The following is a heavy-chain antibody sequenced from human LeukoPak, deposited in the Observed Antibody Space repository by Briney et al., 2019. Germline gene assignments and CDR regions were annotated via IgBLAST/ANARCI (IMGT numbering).Heavy chain of an antibody. D-gene: IGHD6-13*01. J-gene: IGHJ6*02. CDR1: GGSISGYY. Sequence: SETLSLTCAVSGGSISGYYWSWIRQSPDKGLEWIGYIYYSGSTNYNPSLQSRVTISVDTSKNQFSLHLNSVTPEDTAIYYCARDGIAAAPYGMDVWGQGTTVTVSS. V-gene: IGHV4-59*12. CDR2: IYYSGST. CDR3: ARDGIAAAPYGMDV.